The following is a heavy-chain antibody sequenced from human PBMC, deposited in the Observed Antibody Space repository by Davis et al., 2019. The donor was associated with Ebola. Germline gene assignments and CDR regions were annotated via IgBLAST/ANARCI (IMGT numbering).Heavy chain of an antibody. V-gene: IGHV3-21*01. CDR3: VRAPALVVTGGGWFFGL. CDR2: ISSSSNYL. D-gene: IGHD2-21*02. CDR1: GFTFSSTS. J-gene: IGHJ2*01. Sequence: GESLKISCAASGFTFSSTSMNWVRQAPGKGLEWVSFISSSSNYLYYADSVKGRFTVSRDNAKNSLYLQMNSLRAEDTAVYYCVRAPALVVTGGGWFFGLWGRGTLVTVSS.